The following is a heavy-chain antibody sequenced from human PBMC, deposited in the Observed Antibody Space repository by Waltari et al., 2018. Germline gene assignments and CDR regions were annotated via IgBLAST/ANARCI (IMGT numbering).Heavy chain of an antibody. CDR1: GFHFSNYG. CDR3: ARDSDSSGLHWYFDL. J-gene: IGHJ2*01. CDR2: IWPDGSDD. D-gene: IGHD1-26*01. Sequence: QAQLVESGGGVFQPGRSLRLSCSASGFHFSNYGILWVRQAPGKGLEWVALIWPDGSDDDYIDSVRGRFTISRDNAKNTLYLQMTSLRAEDTAVYYCARDSDSSGLHWYFDLWGRGTLVTVSS. V-gene: IGHV3-33*01.